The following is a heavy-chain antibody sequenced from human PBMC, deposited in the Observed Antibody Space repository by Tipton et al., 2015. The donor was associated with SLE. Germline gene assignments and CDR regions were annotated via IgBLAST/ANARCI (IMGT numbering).Heavy chain of an antibody. CDR2: IYFRGNT. CDR3: ASGILTGNAAFDV. D-gene: IGHD3-9*01. J-gene: IGHJ3*01. CDR1: GGSVSDIPYY. Sequence: LRLSCTVSGGSVSDIPYYWGWIRQPPGKGLEWIGSIYFRGNTYYNPSLKSRVTISVDTSKNQFSLILRSVTAADTAVYYCASGILTGNAAFDVWGQGTMVTVSS. V-gene: IGHV4-39*07.